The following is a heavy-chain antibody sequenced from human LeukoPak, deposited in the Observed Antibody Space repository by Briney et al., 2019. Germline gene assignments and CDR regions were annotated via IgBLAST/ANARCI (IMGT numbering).Heavy chain of an antibody. Sequence: GGSLRLSCAASGFTFSSYEMNWVRQAPGKGLEWVSSISSSSSYIYYADSVKGRFTISRDNAKNSLYLQMNSLRAEDTAVYYCARDGAGRLWLAKYLKADYWGQGTLVTVSS. D-gene: IGHD5-18*01. V-gene: IGHV3-21*01. CDR3: ARDGAGRLWLAKYLKADY. CDR1: GFTFSSYE. J-gene: IGHJ4*02. CDR2: ISSSSSYI.